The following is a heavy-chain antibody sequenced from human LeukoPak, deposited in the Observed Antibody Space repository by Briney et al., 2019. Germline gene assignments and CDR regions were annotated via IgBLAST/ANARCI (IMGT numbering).Heavy chain of an antibody. J-gene: IGHJ4*02. D-gene: IGHD1-14*01. V-gene: IGHV3-21*01. Sequence: GGSLRLSCAASGFTFSSCGFNWVRQAPGKGLEWVSSIGPTGTDRYYADSVRGRFTISRDNAKNSMYLQMDSLRGEDTAVYYCATETIGRHYDYWGQGTLLTVSS. CDR1: GFTFSSCG. CDR2: IGPTGTDR. CDR3: ATETIGRHYDY.